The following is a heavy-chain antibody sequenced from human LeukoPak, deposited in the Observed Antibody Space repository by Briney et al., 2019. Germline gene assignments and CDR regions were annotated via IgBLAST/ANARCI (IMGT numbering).Heavy chain of an antibody. CDR1: GGSVRGGNYY. V-gene: IGHV3-7*03. CDR2: IKQDGSEK. J-gene: IGHJ6*02. CDR3: AGHTMTTVTTLAFYYYGMDV. Sequence: PSETLSLTCTVSGGSVRGGNYYWSWVRQAPGKGLEWVANIKQDGSEKYYVDSVKGRFTISRDNAKNSLYLQMNSLRAEDTAVYYCAGHTMTTVTTLAFYYYGMDVWGQGTTVTVSS. D-gene: IGHD4-11*01.